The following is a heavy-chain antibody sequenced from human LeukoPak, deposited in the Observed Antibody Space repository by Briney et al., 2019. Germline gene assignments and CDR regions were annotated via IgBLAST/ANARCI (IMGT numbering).Heavy chain of an antibody. J-gene: IGHJ4*02. D-gene: IGHD6-13*01. Sequence: ASVKLRCKASGYTFTSYRINWARQAPGPGLEWMGWISVYNGNSHYTQKFQGRVTMTTDTSTSTAYMEQRSLRSDDTAVYYCAREQQLIRGDYWGQGTLVTVSS. CDR3: AREQQLIRGDY. CDR1: GYTFTSYR. V-gene: IGHV1-18*01. CDR2: ISVYNGNS.